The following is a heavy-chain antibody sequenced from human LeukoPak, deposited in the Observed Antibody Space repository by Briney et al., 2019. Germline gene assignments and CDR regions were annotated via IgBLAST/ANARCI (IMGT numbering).Heavy chain of an antibody. CDR1: GGSFSGYY. CDR3: ASYYGMDV. V-gene: IGHV4-34*01. J-gene: IGHJ6*02. Sequence: PSETLSLTCAVYGGSFSGYYWSWIRQPPGKGLGWIGEINHSGSTNYNPSLKSRVTISVDTSKNQFSLKLSSVTAADTAVYYCASYYGMDVWGQGTTVTVSS. CDR2: INHSGST.